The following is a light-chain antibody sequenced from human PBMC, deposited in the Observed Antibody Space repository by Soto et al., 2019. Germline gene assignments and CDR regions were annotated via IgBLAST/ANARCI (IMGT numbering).Light chain of an antibody. Sequence: EIVLTQSPATLSVSPGERATLSCRASQSVGSKLAWYQQKPGQAPRLLIYGASTRATGIPARFSGSGSGTEFTLTISSLQPDDFATYYCQHYNSYSEAFGQGTKVDI. CDR2: GAS. V-gene: IGKV3-15*01. CDR1: QSVGSK. J-gene: IGKJ1*01. CDR3: QHYNSYSEA.